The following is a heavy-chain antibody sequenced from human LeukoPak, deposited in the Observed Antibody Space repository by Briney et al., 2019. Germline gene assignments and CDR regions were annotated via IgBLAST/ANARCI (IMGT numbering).Heavy chain of an antibody. CDR2: IYHSGST. CDR1: GGSISSGGYY. D-gene: IGHD6-19*01. CDR3: ARRGGVAGYFDY. Sequence: SETLSLTCTVSGGSISSGGYYWSWIRQPPGKGLEWIGYIYHSGSTYYNPSLKSRVTISVDRSKNQFSLKLSSVTAADTAVYYCARRGGVAGYFDYWGQGTLVTVSS. V-gene: IGHV4-30-2*01. J-gene: IGHJ4*02.